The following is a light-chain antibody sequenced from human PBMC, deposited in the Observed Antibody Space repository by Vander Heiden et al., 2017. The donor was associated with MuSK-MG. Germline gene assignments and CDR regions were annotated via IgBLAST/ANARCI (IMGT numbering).Light chain of an antibody. CDR3: QQYDSYPHT. V-gene: IGKV1-8*01. CDR1: QGISSY. Sequence: ASRMTRSPSSFSASTGDRVTITCRASQGISSYLAWYQQKPGKAPKLLIYAASTLQSGVPSRFSGSGSGTDFTLTISCLQSEDFATYYCQQYDSYPHTFGQGTRVEIK. CDR2: AAS. J-gene: IGKJ5*01.